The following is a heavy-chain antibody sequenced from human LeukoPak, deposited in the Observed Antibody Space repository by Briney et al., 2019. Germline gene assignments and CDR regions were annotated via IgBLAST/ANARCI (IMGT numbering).Heavy chain of an antibody. D-gene: IGHD3-10*01. CDR1: GFTFRSFA. CDR3: ARGGSILRGVRSWFDP. CDR2: ISYDGNIE. V-gene: IGHV3-30*04. Sequence: PGKSLRLSCEASGFTFRSFAMNWVRQAPGKGLESVALISYDGNIEYYADSVKGRFTISRDNSNNTLFLQMSSLRAEDTAVYYCARGGSILRGVRSWFDPWGQGTLVIVSS. J-gene: IGHJ5*02.